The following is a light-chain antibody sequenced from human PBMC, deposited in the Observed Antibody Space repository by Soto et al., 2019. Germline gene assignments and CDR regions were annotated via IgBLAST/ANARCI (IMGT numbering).Light chain of an antibody. V-gene: IGLV7-43*01. CDR2: SIS. J-gene: IGLJ1*01. Sequence: VVTQEPSLTVSPGGTVNLTCTSSTGAVTSDHYPNWFQQKPGQAPRSLIYSISNRHSWTPARFSGSLLGAKAALTLSGVQPEDEAEYYCLLYYGGVYVFGTGTKVTVL. CDR1: TGAVTSDHY. CDR3: LLYYGGVYV.